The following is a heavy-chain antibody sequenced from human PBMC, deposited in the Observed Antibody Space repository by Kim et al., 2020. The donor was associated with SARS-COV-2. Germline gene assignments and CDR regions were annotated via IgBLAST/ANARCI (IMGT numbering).Heavy chain of an antibody. J-gene: IGHJ6*02. D-gene: IGHD3-10*01. CDR1: GGSFSGYY. CDR2: INHSGST. CDR3: ARGEYGSGKLGNYGMDV. V-gene: IGHV4-34*01. Sequence: SETLSLTCAVYGGSFSGYYWSWIRQPPGKGLEWIGEINHSGSTNYNPSLKSRVTISVDTSKNQFSLKLSSVTAADTAVYYCARGEYGSGKLGNYGMDVWGQGTTVTVSS.